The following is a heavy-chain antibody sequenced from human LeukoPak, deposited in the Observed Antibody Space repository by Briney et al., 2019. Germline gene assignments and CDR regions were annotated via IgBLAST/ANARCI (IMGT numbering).Heavy chain of an antibody. V-gene: IGHV3-73*01. CDR1: GFTFSSSA. D-gene: IGHD2-8*01. J-gene: IGHJ4*02. Sequence: GGSLRLSCAASGFTFSSSAMHWVRQASGKGLEWVGRIRSKANSYATAYAASVKGRFTISRDDSKNTAYLQMNSLKTEDTAVYYCTRYSTNGLGYWGQGTLVTVSS. CDR3: TRYSTNGLGY. CDR2: IRSKANSYAT.